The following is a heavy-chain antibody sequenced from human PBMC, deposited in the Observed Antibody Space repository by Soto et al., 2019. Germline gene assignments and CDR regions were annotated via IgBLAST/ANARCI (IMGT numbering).Heavy chain of an antibody. Sequence: GGSLRLSCAASGFTFSSYSMNWVRQAPGKGLEWVSSISSSSSYIYYADSVKGRFTISRDNAKNSLYLQMNSLRAEDTAVYYCARLDSSSSDNYYYYGMDVWGQGTTVTVSS. CDR1: GFTFSSYS. CDR3: ARLDSSSSDNYYYYGMDV. J-gene: IGHJ6*02. CDR2: ISSSSSYI. V-gene: IGHV3-21*01. D-gene: IGHD6-6*01.